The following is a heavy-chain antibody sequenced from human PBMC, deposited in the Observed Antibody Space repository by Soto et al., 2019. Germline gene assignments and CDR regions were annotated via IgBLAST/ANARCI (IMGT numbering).Heavy chain of an antibody. Sequence: EVQLLESGGGLVQPGGSLRLSCAASGFTFSSYTMNWVRQAPGKGLEWVSGINSGGRTYYADSVKGRFTISRDDSKNTLYLQKISLRAEDTAVYYCAKDLRPDGVWDFDYWGQGTLVTVSS. J-gene: IGHJ4*02. CDR3: AKDLRPDGVWDFDY. D-gene: IGHD4-17*01. CDR2: INSGGRT. CDR1: GFTFSSYT. V-gene: IGHV3-23*01.